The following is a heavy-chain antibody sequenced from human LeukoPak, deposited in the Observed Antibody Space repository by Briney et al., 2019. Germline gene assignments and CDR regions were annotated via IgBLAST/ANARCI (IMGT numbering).Heavy chain of an antibody. CDR3: AKDVEQWLVTYFDY. Sequence: GGSLRLSCAASGFTFSSYAMSWVRQAPGKGLEWVSVISGSGDSTYYADSVKGRFTISRDNSKNTLYLQMNSLRAEDTAVYYCAKDVEQWLVTYFDYWGQGTLVTVSS. CDR2: ISGSGDST. D-gene: IGHD6-19*01. J-gene: IGHJ4*02. V-gene: IGHV3-23*01. CDR1: GFTFSSYA.